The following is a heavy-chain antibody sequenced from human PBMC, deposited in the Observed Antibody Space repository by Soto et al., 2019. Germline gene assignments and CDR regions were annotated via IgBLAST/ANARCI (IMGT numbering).Heavy chain of an antibody. CDR3: AKSPNFYCSSYHCYKYYFDY. D-gene: IGHD2-2*01. J-gene: IGHJ4*02. V-gene: IGHV3-30*18. CDR2: ISYDGSDK. Sequence: QEQLVESGGGVFLPGRSLRLSCAASGFTFNTFGMHWVRQAPGKGLEWVAVISYDGSDKYYSDSVRGRFTISRDNSMNTLYLQMNSLRTEDTAVYYCAKSPNFYCSSYHCYKYYFDYWGQGTLVTVSS. CDR1: GFTFNTFG.